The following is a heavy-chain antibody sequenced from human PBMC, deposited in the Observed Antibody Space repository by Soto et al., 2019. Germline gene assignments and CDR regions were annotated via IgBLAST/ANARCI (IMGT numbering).Heavy chain of an antibody. CDR1: GFTVSSNY. CDR2: IYSGGST. D-gene: IGHD6-19*01. Sequence: GGSLRLSCAASGFTVSSNYMSWVRQAPGKGLEWVSVIYSGGSTYYADSVKGRFTISRDNSKNTLYLQMNSLRAEDTAVYYCASQGYSSGWYYFDYWGQGTLVTVSS. J-gene: IGHJ4*02. V-gene: IGHV3-53*01. CDR3: ASQGYSSGWYYFDY.